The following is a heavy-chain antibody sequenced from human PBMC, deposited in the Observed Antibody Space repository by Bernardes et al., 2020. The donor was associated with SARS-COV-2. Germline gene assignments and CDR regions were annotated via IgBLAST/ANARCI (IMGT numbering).Heavy chain of an antibody. CDR1: GFTFSDHY. D-gene: IGHD2-15*01. CDR2: INTDGSRT. Sequence: GGSLRLSCAASGFTFSDHYMDWVRQAPGKGLVWVSRINTDGSRTDYADSVKGRLTISRDNAKNTLYLQMNSLRVEDTAVYYCVRDLTPAYFDLWGRGTPVTVS. V-gene: IGHV3-74*01. J-gene: IGHJ2*01. CDR3: VRDLTPAYFDL.